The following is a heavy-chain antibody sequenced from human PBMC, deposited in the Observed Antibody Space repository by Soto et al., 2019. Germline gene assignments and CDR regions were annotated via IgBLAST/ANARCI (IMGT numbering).Heavy chain of an antibody. V-gene: IGHV3-11*03. CDR1: GFTFSDYY. Sequence: PGGSLRLSCAASGFTFSDYYMSWIRQAPGKGLEWASYISSSSSYTNYADSVKGRFTISRDNAKNSLYLQMNSLRAEDTAVYYCARPYDSSGYYYPIDYWGQGTLVTVSS. CDR3: ARPYDSSGYYYPIDY. J-gene: IGHJ4*02. CDR2: ISSSSSYT. D-gene: IGHD3-22*01.